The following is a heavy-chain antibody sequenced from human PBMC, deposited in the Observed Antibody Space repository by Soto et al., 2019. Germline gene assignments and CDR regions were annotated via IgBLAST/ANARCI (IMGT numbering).Heavy chain of an antibody. CDR1: GFTFSSYA. Sequence: GGSLRLSCAASGFTFSSYAMSWVRQAPGKGLEWVSAISGSGGSTYYADSVKGRFTISRDNSKNTLYLQMNSLRAEDTAVYYFAKLWFGDLLSQYYFDYWGQGTLVTVSS. D-gene: IGHD3-10*01. CDR2: ISGSGGST. V-gene: IGHV3-23*01. J-gene: IGHJ4*02. CDR3: AKLWFGDLLSQYYFDY.